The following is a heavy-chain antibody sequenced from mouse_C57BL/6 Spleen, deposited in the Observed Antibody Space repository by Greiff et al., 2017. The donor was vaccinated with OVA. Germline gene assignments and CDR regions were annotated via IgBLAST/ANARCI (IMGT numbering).Heavy chain of an antibody. J-gene: IGHJ4*01. D-gene: IGHD1-1*01. CDR2: INPNNGGT. CDR1: GYTFTDYY. V-gene: IGHV1-26*01. CDR3: ARRGLLLFSADAMDY. Sequence: EVQLQQSGPELVKPGASVKISCKASGYTFTDYYINWVKQSHGKSLEWIGDINPNNGGTSYNQKFKGKATLTVDKSSSTAYMELRSLTSEDSAVYYCARRGLLLFSADAMDYWGQGTSVTVSS.